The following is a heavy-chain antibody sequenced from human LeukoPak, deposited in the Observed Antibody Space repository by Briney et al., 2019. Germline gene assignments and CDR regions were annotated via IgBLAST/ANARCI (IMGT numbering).Heavy chain of an antibody. Sequence: GASVKVSCKASGYTFTGYYMHWVRQAPGQGLEWMGWINPNSGGTNYAHRFQGRVTMTRDTSNSTAYMELSRLRSDGTAVYYCARGDCSSTSCFLLLDNWFDPWGQGTLVTASS. V-gene: IGHV1-2*02. D-gene: IGHD2-2*01. CDR1: GYTFTGYY. J-gene: IGHJ5*02. CDR3: ARGDCSSTSCFLLLDNWFDP. CDR2: INPNSGGT.